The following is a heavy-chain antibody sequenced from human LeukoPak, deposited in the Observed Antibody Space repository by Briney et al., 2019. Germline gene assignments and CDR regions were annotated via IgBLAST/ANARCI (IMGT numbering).Heavy chain of an antibody. CDR1: VYSFNSYW. CDR3: ARGTARFDY. V-gene: IGHV5-51*01. CDR2: IYPGDSET. Sequence: GESLKISCKCSVYSFNSYWIGWVRQMPGKGLEWMGTIYPGDSETRYSPSFQGQVTMSADKSISTAYLQWSSLKASDTAMYYCARGTARFDYWGQGTLVSVSS. J-gene: IGHJ4*02. D-gene: IGHD1-1*01.